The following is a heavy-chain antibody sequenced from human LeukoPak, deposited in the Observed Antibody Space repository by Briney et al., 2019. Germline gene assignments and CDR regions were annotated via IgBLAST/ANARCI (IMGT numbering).Heavy chain of an antibody. J-gene: IGHJ4*02. Sequence: GGSLRLSCAASGFTFSNYWMDWVRQGPGKGLVWVSCINSDGSSTSYADSVKGRFTISRDNAKNTLYLQMNSLRDDDTAVYHCVRPTGVHYASASWLYWGQGSLVTVSS. V-gene: IGHV3-74*01. CDR1: GFTFSNYW. D-gene: IGHD3-10*01. CDR3: VRPTGVHYASASWLY. CDR2: INSDGSST.